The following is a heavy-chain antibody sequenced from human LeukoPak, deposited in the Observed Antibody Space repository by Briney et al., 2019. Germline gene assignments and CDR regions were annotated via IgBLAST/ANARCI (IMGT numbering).Heavy chain of an antibody. CDR3: ARVGRAVAGTWFYWFDP. Sequence: PLASVKVSCKASGYTFNTYGISWVRQAPGQGLEWMGWISAYNGNTNYAQKLQGRVTMTIDTSTSTAYMELRSLRSDDTAVYYCARVGRAVAGTWFYWFDPWGQGTLVTVSS. D-gene: IGHD6-19*01. CDR1: GYTFNTYG. V-gene: IGHV1-18*04. J-gene: IGHJ5*02. CDR2: ISAYNGNT.